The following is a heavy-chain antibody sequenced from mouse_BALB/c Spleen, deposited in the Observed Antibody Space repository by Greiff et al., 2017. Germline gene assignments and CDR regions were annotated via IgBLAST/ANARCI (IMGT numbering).Heavy chain of an antibody. D-gene: IGHD1-1*01. CDR1: GYTFTDYN. Sequence: EVQVVESGPELVKPGASVKISCKASGYTFTDYNMHWVKQSHGKSLEWIGYIYPYNGGTGYNQKFKSKATLTVDNSSSTAYMELRSLTSEDSAVYYCARGVYYYGSSYDYFDYWGQGTTLTVSS. J-gene: IGHJ2*01. CDR2: IYPYNGGT. CDR3: ARGVYYYGSSYDYFDY. V-gene: IGHV1S29*02.